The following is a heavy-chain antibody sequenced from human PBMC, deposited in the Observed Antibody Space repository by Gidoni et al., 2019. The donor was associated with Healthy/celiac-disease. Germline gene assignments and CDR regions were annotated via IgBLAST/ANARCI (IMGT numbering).Heavy chain of an antibody. CDR3: TRGYWIQLWQYYFDY. J-gene: IGHJ4*02. Sequence: QVQLQESGPGLVKPSETLSLTCTVSGGSIRSYYWSWIRQPPGKGLEWIGYIYYSGSTNYNPSLKSRVTISVDTSKNQFSLKLSSVTAADTAVYYCTRGYWIQLWQYYFDYWGQGTLVTVSS. CDR2: IYYSGST. CDR1: GGSIRSYY. D-gene: IGHD5-18*01. V-gene: IGHV4-59*01.